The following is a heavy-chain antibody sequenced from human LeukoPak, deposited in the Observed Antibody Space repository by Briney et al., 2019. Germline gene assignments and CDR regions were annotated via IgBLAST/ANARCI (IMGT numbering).Heavy chain of an antibody. D-gene: IGHD3-3*01. CDR3: AREVVTISGADMKNYMDV. J-gene: IGHJ6*03. V-gene: IGHV4-4*07. Sequence: PSETLPLTCTVSGGYITSYFWSWIRQPAGKEMEWIGRIYSTGSTNYNPSLKSRVTMSVDKSTNQFSLKLSSVTAADTAVYYCAREVVTISGADMKNYMDVWGAGTTVTVSS. CDR2: IYSTGST. CDR1: GGYITSYF.